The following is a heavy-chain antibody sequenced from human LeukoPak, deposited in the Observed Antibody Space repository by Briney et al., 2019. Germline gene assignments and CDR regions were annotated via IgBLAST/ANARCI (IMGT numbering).Heavy chain of an antibody. Sequence: ASVKVSCKASGYTFTGYYMHWVRQAPGQGLEWMGWINPNSGGTNYAQKFQGRVTMTRDTSISTAYMELSSLRSEDTAVYYCARGDVNTWIQLWRNYYYYGMDVWGQGTTVTVSS. V-gene: IGHV1-2*02. CDR2: INPNSGGT. CDR3: ARGDVNTWIQLWRNYYYYGMDV. CDR1: GYTFTGYY. J-gene: IGHJ6*02. D-gene: IGHD5-18*01.